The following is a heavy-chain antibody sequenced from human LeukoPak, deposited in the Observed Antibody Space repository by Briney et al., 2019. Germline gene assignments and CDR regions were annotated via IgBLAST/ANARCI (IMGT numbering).Heavy chain of an antibody. V-gene: IGHV3-21*04. CDR3: AKPGDSSSWYVFDY. Sequence: GGSLRLSCAASGFTFSSYSMNWVRQAPGKGLEWVSSISSSSSYIYYADSVKGRFTISRDNAKNTLYLQMNSLRAEDTAVYYCAKPGDSSSWYVFDYWGQGTLVTVSS. CDR2: ISSSSSYI. J-gene: IGHJ4*02. D-gene: IGHD6-13*01. CDR1: GFTFSSYS.